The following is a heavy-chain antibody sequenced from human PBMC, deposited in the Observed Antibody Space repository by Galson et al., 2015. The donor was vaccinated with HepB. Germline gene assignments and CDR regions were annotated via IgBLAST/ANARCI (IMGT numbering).Heavy chain of an antibody. J-gene: IGHJ4*02. CDR2: IIPIFGTA. V-gene: IGHV1-69*01. CDR1: GGTFSSYA. Sequence: QSGAEVKKPGESLKISCKASGGTFSSYAISWVRQAPGQGLEWMGGIIPIFGTANYAQKFQGRVTITADESTSTAYMELSSLRSEDTAVYYCARGSSGWYGPFGYWGQGTLVTVSS. CDR3: ARGSSGWYGPFGY. D-gene: IGHD6-19*01.